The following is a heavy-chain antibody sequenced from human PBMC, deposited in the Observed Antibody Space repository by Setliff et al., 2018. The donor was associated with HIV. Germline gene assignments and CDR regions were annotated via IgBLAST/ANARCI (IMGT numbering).Heavy chain of an antibody. CDR3: ARGGGYDRSGYYPFDY. Sequence: SETLSLTCAVYGGSFRGYHWSWIRQPPEKGLEWIGEINHTGCTNYNPSLKSRVTMSVDTSKNQFSLKLSSVTAADTAVYYCARGGGYDRSGYYPFDYWGQGTPVTVSS. J-gene: IGHJ4*02. V-gene: IGHV4-34*01. CDR2: INHTGCT. CDR1: GGSFRGYH. D-gene: IGHD3-22*01.